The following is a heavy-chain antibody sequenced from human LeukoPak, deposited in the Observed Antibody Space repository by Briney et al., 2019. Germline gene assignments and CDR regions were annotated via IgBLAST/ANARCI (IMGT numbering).Heavy chain of an antibody. CDR1: GYTFNRYG. D-gene: IGHD3-16*01. V-gene: IGHV1-18*01. J-gene: IGHJ4*02. Sequence: AAVKVSCKVSGYTFNRYGISWARPAPGQGLGWMGWISAYNGNTNYARNLQGRVSMTTDKSTSTAYMELRSLRSDDTAVYYCARGWGYQCLFDCWGQGTLVTVSS. CDR3: ARGWGYQCLFDC. CDR2: ISAYNGNT.